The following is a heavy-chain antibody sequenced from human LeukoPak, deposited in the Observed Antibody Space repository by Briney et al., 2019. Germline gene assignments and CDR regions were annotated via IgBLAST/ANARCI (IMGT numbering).Heavy chain of an antibody. Sequence: GRSLRLSCAASGFTFSSYGMHWVRQAPGKGLEWVAVIWYDGSNKYYADSVKGRFTISRDNSKNTLYLQMNSLRAEDTAVYYCARARPGYSSSTSLDYWGQGTLVTVSS. D-gene: IGHD6-13*01. CDR3: ARARPGYSSSTSLDY. J-gene: IGHJ4*02. V-gene: IGHV3-33*01. CDR1: GFTFSSYG. CDR2: IWYDGSNK.